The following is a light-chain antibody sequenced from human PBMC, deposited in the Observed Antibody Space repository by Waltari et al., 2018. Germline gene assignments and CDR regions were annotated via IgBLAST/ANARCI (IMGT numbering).Light chain of an antibody. Sequence: QSALTQPASVSGSPGQSITISCTGISSDVGSYNSVSWYQAHPGQGPKVIIYDVSDRPSGVSARFSGPKSGNTASLTISGLQAEDEADYYCSSQSSNNVVLFGGGTKVTVL. CDR1: SSDVGSYNS. CDR3: SSQSSNNVVL. J-gene: IGLJ3*02. V-gene: IGLV2-14*03. CDR2: DVS.